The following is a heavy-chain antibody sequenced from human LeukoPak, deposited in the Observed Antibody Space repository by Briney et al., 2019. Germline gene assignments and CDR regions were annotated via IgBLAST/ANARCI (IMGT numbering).Heavy chain of an antibody. CDR2: IYYSGST. J-gene: IGHJ4*02. CDR3: ARHVGGPYSGYDTVQYFDY. CDR1: GGSISSSFYH. D-gene: IGHD5-12*01. Sequence: PSETLSLTCTVSGGSISSSFYHWGWIRQPPGTGLEWIGSIYYSGSTYYNPSLKSRVTISVDTSKNQFSLKLSSVTAADTAVYYCARHVGGPYSGYDTVQYFDYWGQGTLVTVSS. V-gene: IGHV4-39*01.